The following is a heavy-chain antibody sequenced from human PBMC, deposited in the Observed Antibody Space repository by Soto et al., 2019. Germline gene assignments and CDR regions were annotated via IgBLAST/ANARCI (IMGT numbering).Heavy chain of an antibody. CDR1: GGTFSSYA. J-gene: IGHJ4*02. CDR2: IIPIFGTA. CDR3: ARAPPVLRFKARYFDD. D-gene: IGHD3-3*01. Sequence: QVQLVQSGAEVKKPGSSVKVSCKASGGTFSSYAISWVRQAPGQGLEWMGGIIPIFGTANYAQKFQGRVTTTADESTSTAYMELSSLRYEDTAVYYCARAPPVLRFKARYFDDWGQGTLVTVSS. V-gene: IGHV1-69*12.